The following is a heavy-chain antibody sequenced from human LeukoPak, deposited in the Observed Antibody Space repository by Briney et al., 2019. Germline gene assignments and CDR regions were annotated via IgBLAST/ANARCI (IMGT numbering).Heavy chain of an antibody. CDR3: ARDRWELLQPDWFDA. J-gene: IGHJ5*02. Sequence: GGSLRLSCGGFGFIVSSSYMSWVRQAPGKGLEWVSYISSSSSVIYYVDSVKGRFTISRDNAKNSVYLQMNSLRAEDTALYYCARDRWELLQPDWFDAWGQGTPVIVSS. V-gene: IGHV3-48*04. CDR2: ISSSSSVI. D-gene: IGHD1-26*01. CDR1: GFIVSSSY.